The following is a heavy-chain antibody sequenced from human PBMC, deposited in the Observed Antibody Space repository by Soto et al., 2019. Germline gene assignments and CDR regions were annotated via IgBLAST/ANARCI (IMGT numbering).Heavy chain of an antibody. V-gene: IGHV4-31*03. J-gene: IGHJ4*02. CDR2: IYYSGST. CDR3: ARDSKWPYVRGYFDY. CDR1: GGSISSGGYY. Sequence: PSETLSLTCTVSGGSISSGGYYWSWIRQHPGKGLEWIGYIYYSGSTYYNPSLKSRVTISVDTSKNQFSLKLSSVTAADTAVYYCARDSKWPYVRGYFDYWGQGTLVT. D-gene: IGHD3-10*02.